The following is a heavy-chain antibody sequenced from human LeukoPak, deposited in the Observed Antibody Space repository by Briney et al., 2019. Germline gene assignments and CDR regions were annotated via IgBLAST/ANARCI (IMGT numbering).Heavy chain of an antibody. D-gene: IGHD5-12*01. CDR2: IYYNGSP. Sequence: PSETLSLTCTVSGASINSHYWSWIRQPPGKGLEWIGHIYYNGSPNYNPSLKSRVTISVDTSKNQFYLKLSSVTAADTAVYYCARDRPVAFYYYGMDVWGQGTTVTVSS. J-gene: IGHJ6*02. CDR1: GASINSHY. CDR3: ARDRPVAFYYYGMDV. V-gene: IGHV4-59*11.